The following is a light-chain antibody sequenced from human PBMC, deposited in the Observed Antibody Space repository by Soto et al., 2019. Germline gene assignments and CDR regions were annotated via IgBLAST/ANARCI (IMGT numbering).Light chain of an antibody. J-gene: IGKJ5*01. Sequence: EIVMTQSPATLSVSPGERATLSCRASQSVSSNLAWYQQKPGQAPRLLIYGASTRATGIPARFSGSESGTEFTLPISSLQSEDFAVYCCQQYNKSPITFGQGTRLEIK. CDR2: GAS. CDR3: QQYNKSPIT. CDR1: QSVSSN. V-gene: IGKV3-15*01.